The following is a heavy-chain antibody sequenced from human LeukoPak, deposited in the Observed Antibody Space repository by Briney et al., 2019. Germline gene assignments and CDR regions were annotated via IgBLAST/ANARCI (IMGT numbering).Heavy chain of an antibody. J-gene: IGHJ3*02. V-gene: IGHV1-2*02. CDR3: ARQIVAVPAALRAFDI. D-gene: IGHD2-2*01. Sequence: ASVKVSCKASGYTFTVYYMHWVRQAPGQGLEWMGWINPNSGGTYYAQKFQGRVTMTRDTSIDTAYMELSRLRSDDTAVYYCARQIVAVPAALRAFDIWGEGTMVTVSS. CDR1: GYTFTVYY. CDR2: INPNSGGT.